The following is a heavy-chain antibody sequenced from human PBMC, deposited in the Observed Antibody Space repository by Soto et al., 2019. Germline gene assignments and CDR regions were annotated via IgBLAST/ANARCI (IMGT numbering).Heavy chain of an antibody. D-gene: IGHD4-17*01. V-gene: IGHV5-51*01. Sequence: GESLKISCQASGYIFSNYWIGWVRQMPGKGLESMGIIYPGDFDVKYSPSFQGQVTISADKTISTTYLQWRSLEASDTAVYYCARHGLYGHYWDGLDVWGQGTTVTVSS. CDR1: GYIFSNYW. CDR2: IYPGDFDV. J-gene: IGHJ6*02. CDR3: ARHGLYGHYWDGLDV.